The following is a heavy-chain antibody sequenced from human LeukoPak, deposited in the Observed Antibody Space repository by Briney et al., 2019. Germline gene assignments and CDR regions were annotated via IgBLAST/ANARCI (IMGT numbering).Heavy chain of an antibody. J-gene: IGHJ5*02. D-gene: IGHD6-19*01. CDR3: ARDSSGYNWFDP. CDR2: ISAYNGNT. Sequence: ASVKVSCKTSGFTLTIYDINWVRQAPGQGLEWMGWISAYNGNTNYVQKLQGRVTMTTDTSTSTAYMELRSLRSDDTAVYYCARDSSGYNWFDPWGQGTLVTVSS. CDR1: GFTLTIYD. V-gene: IGHV1-18*01.